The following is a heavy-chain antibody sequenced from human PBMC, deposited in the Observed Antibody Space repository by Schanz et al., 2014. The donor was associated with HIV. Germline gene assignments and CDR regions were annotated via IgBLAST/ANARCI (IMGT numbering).Heavy chain of an antibody. J-gene: IGHJ4*02. Sequence: EVQLLESGGGLVQPGGSLRLSCAASGSTFSSYWMHWVRQAPGKGLVWVSRINSDGSSTNYADSVKGRFTISRDNSKNTLYLQMTTLRIDDTAVYYCAKPEYDSRGNSQSHFDYWGQGTLDSVSS. CDR3: AKPEYDSRGNSQSHFDY. CDR2: INSDGSST. CDR1: GSTFSSYW. V-gene: IGHV3-74*02. D-gene: IGHD3-22*01.